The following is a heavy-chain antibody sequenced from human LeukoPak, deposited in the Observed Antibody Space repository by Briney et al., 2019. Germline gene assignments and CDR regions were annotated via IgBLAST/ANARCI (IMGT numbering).Heavy chain of an antibody. V-gene: IGHV3-15*01. D-gene: IGHD1-1*01. CDR1: GFTFSNAW. CDR3: ARDPTGTTNFDY. J-gene: IGHJ4*02. CDR2: IKSKTDGGTT. Sequence: GGSLRLSCAASGFTFSNAWMSWVRQAPGKGLEWVGRIKSKTDGGTTDYAAPVKGRFTISRDNSKNTLYLQMNSLRAEDTAVYYCARDPTGTTNFDYWGQGTLVTVSS.